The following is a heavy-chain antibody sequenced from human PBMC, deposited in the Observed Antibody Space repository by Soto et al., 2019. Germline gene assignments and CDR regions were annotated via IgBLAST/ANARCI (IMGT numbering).Heavy chain of an antibody. CDR1: GGSISSYY. CDR2: IYYSGST. D-gene: IGHD2-15*01. J-gene: IGHJ6*02. V-gene: IGHV4-59*01. Sequence: SETLSLTCTVSGGSISSYYWSWIRQPPGKGLEWIGYIYYSGSTNYNPSLKSRVTISVDTSKNQFSLKLSSVTAADTAVYYCARDRGWSNMWYYYYYGMDVWGQGTTVTVSS. CDR3: ARDRGWSNMWYYYYYGMDV.